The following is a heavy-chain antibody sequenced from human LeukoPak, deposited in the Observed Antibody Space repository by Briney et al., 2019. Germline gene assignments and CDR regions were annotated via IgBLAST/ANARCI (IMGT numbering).Heavy chain of an antibody. D-gene: IGHD2-15*01. CDR2: ISYDGSNK. CDR3: AKGYCSGGSCDAFDI. Sequence: GGSLRLSCAASGFTVSSNYMSWVRQAPGKGLEWVAVISYDGSNKYYADSVKGRFTISRDNSKNTLYLQMNSLRAEDTAVYYCAKGYCSGGSCDAFDIWGQGTMVTVSS. V-gene: IGHV3-30*18. CDR1: GFTVSSNY. J-gene: IGHJ3*02.